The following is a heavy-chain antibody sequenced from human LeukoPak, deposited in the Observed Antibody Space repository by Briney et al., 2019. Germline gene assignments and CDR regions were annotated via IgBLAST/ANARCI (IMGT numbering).Heavy chain of an antibody. CDR2: IDYSGST. CDR1: GGSISSYY. Sequence: SETLSLTCTVSGGSISSYYWSWIRQPPGQGLEWIGYIDYSGSTNYNPPLKSRVTISVDESKNQFPLMLSSVTAADTAVYYCARELGQYCSSTSCYGYAFDIWGQGTMVTVSS. D-gene: IGHD2-2*01. J-gene: IGHJ3*02. V-gene: IGHV4-59*01. CDR3: ARELGQYCSSTSCYGYAFDI.